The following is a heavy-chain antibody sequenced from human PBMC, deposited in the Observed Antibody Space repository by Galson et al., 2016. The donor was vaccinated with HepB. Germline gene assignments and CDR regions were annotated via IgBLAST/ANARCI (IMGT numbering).Heavy chain of an antibody. V-gene: IGHV3-74*01. J-gene: IGHJ4*02. CDR2: IYTDGRDR. D-gene: IGHD5-24*01. Sequence: SLRLSCAASGFTFSTSWMHWVRQPPGKGLMWVSRIYTDGRDRDYADSVKGRFTISRDNAKSTLYLQMSSLRDEDTAVYSCARTSNHRDGYTEWGQGTRVTVSS. CDR3: ARTSNHRDGYTE. CDR1: GFTFSTSW.